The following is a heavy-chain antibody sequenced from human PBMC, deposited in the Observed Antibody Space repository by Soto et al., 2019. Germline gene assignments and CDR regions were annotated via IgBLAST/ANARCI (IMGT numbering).Heavy chain of an antibody. Sequence: QLSESGGHLLQPGGSLTLSCAASGFIVSTYAMTWVRQSPGRGLEWVASMNAAASSTSYADSVKGRFTTFRDNSQNALYLQINTLRPYDTAVYFCSRGGADHYDYGLDVWGQGTTVIVSS. J-gene: IGHJ6*02. V-gene: IGHV3-23*01. D-gene: IGHD3-10*01. CDR1: GFIVSTYA. CDR3: SRGGADHYDYGLDV. CDR2: MNAAASST.